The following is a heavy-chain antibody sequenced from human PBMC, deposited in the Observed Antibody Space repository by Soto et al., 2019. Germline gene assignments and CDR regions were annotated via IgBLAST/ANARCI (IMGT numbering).Heavy chain of an antibody. V-gene: IGHV1-8*01. J-gene: IGHJ4*02. D-gene: IGHD2-15*01. Sequence: QGQLVQSGAEVKKPGASVKVSCKASGYTFTSDDINWVRQATGQGLEWMGWMNPNSGNTGYAKKFQGRVTMTRDTSINTAYMELSSLRSEDTAVYYCAREVAGRSYQPIAFWGQGTLVTVCS. CDR1: GYTFTSDD. CDR3: AREVAGRSYQPIAF. CDR2: MNPNSGNT.